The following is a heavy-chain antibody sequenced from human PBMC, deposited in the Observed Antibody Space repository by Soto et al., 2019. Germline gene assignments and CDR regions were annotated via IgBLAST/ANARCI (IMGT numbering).Heavy chain of an antibody. Sequence: PGGSLRLSCAASGFTFSSYAMHWVRQAPGKGLEWVAVISYDGSNKYYADSVKGRFTISRGNAKNSLYLQMNSLRAEDTAVYYCARGNSCSSTSCLQDYYGMDVWGQGTTVTVSS. D-gene: IGHD2-2*01. V-gene: IGHV3-30-3*01. CDR3: ARGNSCSSTSCLQDYYGMDV. J-gene: IGHJ6*02. CDR2: ISYDGSNK. CDR1: GFTFSSYA.